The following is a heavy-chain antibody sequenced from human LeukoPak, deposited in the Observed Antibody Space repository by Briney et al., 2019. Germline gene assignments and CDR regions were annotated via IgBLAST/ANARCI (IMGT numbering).Heavy chain of an antibody. CDR2: IHHSGMT. D-gene: IGHD7-27*01. V-gene: IGHV4-38-2*01. CDR3: ARYTGTNWGYSFDY. CDR1: GYSISSGYY. Sequence: SETLSLTCAVSGYSISSGYYWSWIRQPPGKGLEWIAAIHHSGMTYYNPSLKSRVTISVDTSKNQFSLKLSSVTAAGTAVYYCARYTGTNWGYSFDYWGQGTLVTVSS. J-gene: IGHJ4*02.